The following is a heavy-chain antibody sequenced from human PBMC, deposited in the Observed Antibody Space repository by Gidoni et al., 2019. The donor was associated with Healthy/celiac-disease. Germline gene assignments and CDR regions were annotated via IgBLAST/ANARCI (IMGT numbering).Heavy chain of an antibody. V-gene: IGHV3-7*05. CDR3: ARARGSGSYGYFDL. Sequence: EVQLVESGGGLVQPGGSLRLSCASSGFTFSSYWMSWVRQVPGKGLVWVANIKQDGSEKYYVDSVKGRFTISRDNAKNSLYLQMNSLRAEDTAVYYCARARGSGSYGYFDLWGRGTLVTVSS. D-gene: IGHD1-26*01. CDR1: GFTFSSYW. J-gene: IGHJ2*01. CDR2: IKQDGSEK.